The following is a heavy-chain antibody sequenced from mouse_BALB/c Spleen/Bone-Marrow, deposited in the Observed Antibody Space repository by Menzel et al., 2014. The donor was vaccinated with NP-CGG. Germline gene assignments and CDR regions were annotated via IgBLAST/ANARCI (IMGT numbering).Heavy chain of an antibody. D-gene: IGHD2-1*01. CDR2: IRNKANGYTT. V-gene: IGHV7-3*02. J-gene: IGHJ3*01. CDR1: GFTFTDYY. CDR3: ARDYGNYVRFAY. Sequence: EVKLVESGGGLVQPGGSLRLSCATSGFTFTDYYMSWVRQPPGKALEWLVFIRNKANGYTTEYSASVKGRFTISRDNSQSILYLQMNTLRAEDSATYYCARDYGNYVRFAYWGQGTLVTVSA.